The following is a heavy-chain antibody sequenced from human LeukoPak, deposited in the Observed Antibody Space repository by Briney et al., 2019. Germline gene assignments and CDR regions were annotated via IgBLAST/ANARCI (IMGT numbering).Heavy chain of an antibody. CDR3: ARHGLLWFGELLHYYMDV. D-gene: IGHD3-10*01. Sequence: PSETLSLTCAVYGGSFSSYYWSWIRQPPGKGLEWIGEINHSGSTNYNPSLKSRVTISVDTSKNQFSLKLSSVTAADTAVYYCARHGLLWFGELLHYYMDVWGKGTTVTISS. CDR2: INHSGST. CDR1: GGSFSSYY. J-gene: IGHJ6*03. V-gene: IGHV4-34*01.